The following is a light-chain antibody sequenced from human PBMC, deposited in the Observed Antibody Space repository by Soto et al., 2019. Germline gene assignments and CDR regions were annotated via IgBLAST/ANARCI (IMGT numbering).Light chain of an antibody. Sequence: QSARTQPASVSGSPGQSITISCTGTSSDVGGYNYVSWYQQHPGKAPKLMIYDVSNRPSGVSNRFSGSKSGNTASLTISGFQAEDEADYYCSSYTSSSFYVFGTGTKVTVL. CDR3: SSYTSSSFYV. CDR1: SSDVGGYNY. CDR2: DVS. V-gene: IGLV2-14*01. J-gene: IGLJ1*01.